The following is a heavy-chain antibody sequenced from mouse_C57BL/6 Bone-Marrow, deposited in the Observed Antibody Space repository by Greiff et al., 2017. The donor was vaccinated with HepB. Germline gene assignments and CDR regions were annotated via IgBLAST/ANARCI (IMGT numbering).Heavy chain of an antibody. Sequence: VQLVESGPGLVKPSQSLFLTCSITGFPITSGYYWIWIRQSPGKPLEWMGYITHSGETFYNPSLQSPISITRETSKNQFFLQLNSVTTEDTAMYYCAGDRYGYGLDYWGQGTTLTVSS. CDR2: ITHSGET. D-gene: IGHD1-2*01. J-gene: IGHJ2*01. CDR1: GFPITSGYY. V-gene: IGHV12-3*01. CDR3: AGDRYGYGLDY.